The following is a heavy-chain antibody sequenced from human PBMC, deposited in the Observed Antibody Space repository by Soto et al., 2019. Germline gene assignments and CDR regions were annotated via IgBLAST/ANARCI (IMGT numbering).Heavy chain of an antibody. CDR1: IGSISSGGSY. J-gene: IGHJ5*01. Sequence: SETLSLTCTVSIGSISSGGSYWSWVRQHPGKGLEWVGCIYYSGTTYYNPSLESRVTISVDTSKNQFSLKLSSVTAADTAVYFCGRVVEGATRHTDFDSWGQGTLVTVS. CDR2: IYYSGTT. D-gene: IGHD2-21*01. V-gene: IGHV4-31*03. CDR3: GRVVEGATRHTDFDS.